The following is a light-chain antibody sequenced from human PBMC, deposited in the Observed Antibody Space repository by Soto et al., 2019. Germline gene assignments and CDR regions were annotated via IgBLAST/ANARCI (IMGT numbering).Light chain of an antibody. CDR2: DAS. CDR3: QQYGSLSWT. Sequence: EIVLTQSPATLSLSPGERATLSCRASQSVDNYLAWYQQKPGQTPRLLIYDASNRATGIPARFSGSGSGTDFTLTISSLEPEDFAVYYCQQYGSLSWTFGQGTKVEIK. V-gene: IGKV3-11*01. CDR1: QSVDNY. J-gene: IGKJ1*01.